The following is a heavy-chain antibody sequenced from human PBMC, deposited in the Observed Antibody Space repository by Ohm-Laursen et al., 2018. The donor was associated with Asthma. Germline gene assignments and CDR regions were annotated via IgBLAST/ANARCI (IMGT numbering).Heavy chain of an antibody. CDR1: GYTFTSYA. J-gene: IGHJ2*01. D-gene: IGHD1-1*01. CDR2: INAGNGNT. CDR3: ARVFRTTGTTWGYFDL. Sequence: ASVKVSCNASGYTFTSYAMHWVRQAPGQRLEWMGWINAGNGNTKYSQKFQGRVTITRDTSASTAYMELSSLRSEDAAVYYCARVFRTTGTTWGYFDLWGRGTLVTVSS. V-gene: IGHV1-3*01.